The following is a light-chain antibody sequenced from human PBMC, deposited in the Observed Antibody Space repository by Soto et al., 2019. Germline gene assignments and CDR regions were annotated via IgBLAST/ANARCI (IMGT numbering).Light chain of an antibody. J-gene: IGKJ1*01. CDR1: QSISSW. V-gene: IGKV1-5*03. CDR3: QQYNSYPWT. Sequence: DSQMTQSPSTLSASVGDRVTITCWASQSISSWLAWYQQKPGKAPKLLIYKASSLESGVPSRFSGSGSGTEFTLTISSLQPDDFATYYCQQYNSYPWTFGQGTKVEIK. CDR2: KAS.